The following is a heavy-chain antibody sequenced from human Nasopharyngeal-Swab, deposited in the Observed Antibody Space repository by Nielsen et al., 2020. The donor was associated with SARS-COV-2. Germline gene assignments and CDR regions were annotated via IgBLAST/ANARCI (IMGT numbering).Heavy chain of an antibody. J-gene: IGHJ4*02. D-gene: IGHD3-22*01. V-gene: IGHV3-11*06. Sequence: WIRQPPGKGLEWVSYISSSSSYTNYADSVKGRFTISRDNAKNSLYLQMNSLRAEDTAVYYCARGPHLYYEALNDYWGQGTLVTVSS. CDR2: ISSSSSYT. CDR3: ARGPHLYYEALNDY.